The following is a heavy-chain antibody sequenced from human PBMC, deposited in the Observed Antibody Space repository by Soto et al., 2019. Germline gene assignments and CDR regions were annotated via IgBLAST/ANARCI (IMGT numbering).Heavy chain of an antibody. D-gene: IGHD3-10*02. CDR2: IYYSGST. Sequence: ASDTLSLTCTVSGGSISSYYWSWIRQPPGKGLEWIGYIYYSGSTNYNPSLKSRVTISVDTSKNQFSLKLSSVTAADTAVYYCAREGRLRSGLFDYWGQGTLVTVSS. CDR1: GGSISSYY. V-gene: IGHV4-59*01. CDR3: AREGRLRSGLFDY. J-gene: IGHJ4*02.